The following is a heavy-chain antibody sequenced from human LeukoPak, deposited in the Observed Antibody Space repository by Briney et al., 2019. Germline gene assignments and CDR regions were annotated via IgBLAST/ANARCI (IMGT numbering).Heavy chain of an antibody. Sequence: GGSLRLSCAASGFTVSSNYMSWVRQAPGKGLEWVSVIYSGGSTYYADYVKGRFTISRDKSKNTLYLDMNSLRAEDTAVYYCAKDRSGGTYDDDAFDIWGQGTMVTVSS. CDR2: IYSGGST. D-gene: IGHD2-15*01. CDR3: AKDRSGGTYDDDAFDI. V-gene: IGHV3-53*01. CDR1: GFTVSSNY. J-gene: IGHJ3*02.